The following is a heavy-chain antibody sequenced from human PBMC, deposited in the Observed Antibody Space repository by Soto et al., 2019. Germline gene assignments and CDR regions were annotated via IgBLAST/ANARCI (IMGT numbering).Heavy chain of an antibody. D-gene: IGHD2-15*01. J-gene: IGHJ6*02. CDR1: GGSISSSSYY. V-gene: IGHV4-39*01. CDR3: SGKVTFNRGSPHYGMDV. CDR2: IYYSGST. Sequence: SETLSLTCTVSGGSISSSSYYWGWIRQPPGKGLEWIGSIYYSGSTYYNPSLKSRVTISVDTSKNQFSLKLSSVIAADTAVYYCSGKVTFNRGSPHYGMDVWGQGTTVTVSS.